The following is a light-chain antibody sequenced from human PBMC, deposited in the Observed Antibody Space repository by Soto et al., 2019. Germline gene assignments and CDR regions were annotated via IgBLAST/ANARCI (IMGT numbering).Light chain of an antibody. J-gene: IGKJ4*01. Sequence: EIVMTQSPATLSVSPGERATLSCRASQSVSSNLAWYQQKPGQAPRLLIYGASTRATGVPARFSGSGSGPEFTLTIRSLQSEDFAVYYCQQYNNWPLTFGGGTKVDIK. CDR1: QSVSSN. CDR3: QQYNNWPLT. V-gene: IGKV3-15*01. CDR2: GAS.